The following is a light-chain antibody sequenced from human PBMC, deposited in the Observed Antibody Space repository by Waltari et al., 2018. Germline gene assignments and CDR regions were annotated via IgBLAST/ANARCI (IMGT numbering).Light chain of an antibody. CDR3: QQSFSLPQDS. CDR1: QSISTY. J-gene: IGKJ2*03. CDR2: ATS. V-gene: IGKV1-39*01. Sequence: DIQLTQSPSSLSASIGYRVTISCRASQSISTYLNWYHQRPGKPPQLLIYATSTLQSGVPSRFSGSGSATHFTLTISSLQPEDFGTYYCQQSFSLPQDSFGQGTTVELK.